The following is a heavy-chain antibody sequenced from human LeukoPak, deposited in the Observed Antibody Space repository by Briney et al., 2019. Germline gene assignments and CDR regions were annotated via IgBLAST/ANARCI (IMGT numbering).Heavy chain of an antibody. CDR3: ARVSGYCSSTSCYDFDY. Sequence: SETLSLTCTVSGASISSDYWSWIRQPPRKGLEWIGYIYDSGSTNYNPSLKSRVTISVDTSKNQFSLKLRSVTAADTAVYYCARVSGYCSSTSCYDFDYWGQGTLVTVSS. J-gene: IGHJ4*02. CDR2: IYDSGST. V-gene: IGHV4-59*01. D-gene: IGHD2-2*01. CDR1: GASISSDY.